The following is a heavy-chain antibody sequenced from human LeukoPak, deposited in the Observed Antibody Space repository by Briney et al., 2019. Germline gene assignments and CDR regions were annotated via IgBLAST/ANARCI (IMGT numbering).Heavy chain of an antibody. CDR1: GFTFYDYA. CDR3: AKDIVHDSSGFDI. CDR2: ISCNSGSI. J-gene: IGHJ3*02. V-gene: IGHV3-9*01. Sequence: GRSLRLSCAPSGFTFYDYAMHCGWHAPGKGLEWVSGISCNSGSIGYADSVKGRFTISRDNAKNSLYLQMNSLRAEDTALYYCAKDIVHDSSGFDIWGQGTMVTVSS. D-gene: IGHD3-22*01.